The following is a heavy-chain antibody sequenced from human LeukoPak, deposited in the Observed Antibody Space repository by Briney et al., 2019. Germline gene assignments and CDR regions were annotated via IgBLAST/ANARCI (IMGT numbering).Heavy chain of an antibody. J-gene: IGHJ4*02. CDR3: VKRSGDSYYLDY. D-gene: IGHD2-15*01. CDR1: GFTFTNAW. CDR2: SGSGGST. V-gene: IGHV3-23*01. Sequence: GGSLRLSCAASGFTFTNAWMTWVRQAPGKGLEWVSSSGSGGSTYYADSVKGRFTISRDTSKNTLYLQMNTLRAEDTAVYYCVKRSGDSYYLDYWGQGTLVTVSS.